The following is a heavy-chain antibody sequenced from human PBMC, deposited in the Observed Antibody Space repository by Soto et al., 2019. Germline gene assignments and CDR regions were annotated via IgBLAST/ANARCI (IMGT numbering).Heavy chain of an antibody. Sequence: ASVKVSCKASGYTFTSYGISWVRPAPGQGLEWMGWISAYNGNTNYAQKLQGRVTMTTDTSTSTAYMELRSLRSDDTAVYYCARGPPSIVGATTDAFDIWGQGTMVTVSS. CDR1: GYTFTSYG. J-gene: IGHJ3*02. CDR2: ISAYNGNT. CDR3: ARGPPSIVGATTDAFDI. V-gene: IGHV1-18*01. D-gene: IGHD1-26*01.